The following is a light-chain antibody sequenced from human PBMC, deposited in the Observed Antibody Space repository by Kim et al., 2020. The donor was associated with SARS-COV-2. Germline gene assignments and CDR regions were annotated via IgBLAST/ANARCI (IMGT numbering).Light chain of an antibody. CDR2: DAS. CDR1: QSVSNY. J-gene: IGKJ4*01. V-gene: IGKV3-11*01. CDR3: QQRANWPLT. Sequence: LSPGERATLFCRASQSVSNYLAWYQRKPGQAPKLLIYDASNRATGIPARFSGSGSGTDFTLTISSLEPEDFAVYYCQQRANWPLTFGGGTKVDIK.